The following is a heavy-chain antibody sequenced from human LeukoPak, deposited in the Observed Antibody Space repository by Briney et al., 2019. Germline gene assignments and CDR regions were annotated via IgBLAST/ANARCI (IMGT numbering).Heavy chain of an antibody. J-gene: IGHJ4*02. Sequence: SETLSLTCTVSGGSISSSSYYWGWIRQPPGKGLEWIGSIYYSGSTYYNPSLKSRVTISVDTSKNQFSLKLSSVTAADTAVYYCARKPIVNSAWYYFDYWGQGTLVTVSS. CDR2: IYYSGST. CDR1: GGSISSSSYY. V-gene: IGHV4-39*07. CDR3: ARKPIVNSAWYYFDY. D-gene: IGHD3-22*01.